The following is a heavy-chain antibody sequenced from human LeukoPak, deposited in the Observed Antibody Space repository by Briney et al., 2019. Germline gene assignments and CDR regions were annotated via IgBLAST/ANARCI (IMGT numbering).Heavy chain of an antibody. D-gene: IGHD6-13*01. V-gene: IGHV1-46*01. J-gene: IGHJ4*02. Sequence: ASVKVSCKASGYTFTKYYMHWVRQAPGQGLEWIGIIDPSGGSTRYAQTFKGRVTMTRDTATSTFYMELSSLRSEDPAVYYCARGRGIAAPGPRSLFDYWGQGTLVTVSS. CDR1: GYTFTKYY. CDR3: ARGRGIAAPGPRSLFDY. CDR2: IDPSGGST.